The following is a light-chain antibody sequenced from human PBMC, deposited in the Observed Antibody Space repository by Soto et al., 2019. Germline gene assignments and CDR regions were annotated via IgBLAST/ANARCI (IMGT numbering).Light chain of an antibody. V-gene: IGKV1-5*03. Sequence: DIQMTQSPSTLSASVGDRVTITCRASQSISSWLAWYQQKPGKAPKLLIYKASSLESGVPSRFSGSGSGTEFTLTISSLQPDDFETYYCQQYNSLWTFGQGNKVEIK. CDR3: QQYNSLWT. CDR2: KAS. J-gene: IGKJ1*01. CDR1: QSISSW.